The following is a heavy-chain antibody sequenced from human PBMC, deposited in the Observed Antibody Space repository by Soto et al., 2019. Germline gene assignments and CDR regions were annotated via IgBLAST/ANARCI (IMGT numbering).Heavy chain of an antibody. V-gene: IGHV3-11*05. D-gene: IGHD4-17*01. J-gene: IGHJ4*02. CDR1: GFTFSDYY. CDR2: MSSSSSYT. Sequence: QVQLVESGGGLVKPGGSLRLSCAASGFTFSDYYMSWIRKAPGKGLEWVSYMSSSSSYTNYADSVKGRFTISRDNAKNSLYLQMNSLRVEDTAVYYCARDSVYYGDYELNYFDYWGQGTLVTVSS. CDR3: ARDSVYYGDYELNYFDY.